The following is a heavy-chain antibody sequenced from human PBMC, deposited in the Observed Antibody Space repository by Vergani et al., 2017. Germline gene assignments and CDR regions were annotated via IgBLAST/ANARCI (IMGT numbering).Heavy chain of an antibody. CDR2: INTGNGNT. CDR1: GYTFTSYA. Sequence: QVQLVQSGAEVKKPGASVKVSCKASGYTFTSYAMHWVRQAPGQRLERIGWINTGNGNTKSSQKFQGRVTITREPSASTAYMEVSSLISEDTAVYYCARERLLLWFGELTPYYYYYGMDVWGQGTTVTVSS. V-gene: IGHV1-3*04. J-gene: IGHJ6*02. CDR3: ARERLLLWFGELTPYYYYYGMDV. D-gene: IGHD3-10*01.